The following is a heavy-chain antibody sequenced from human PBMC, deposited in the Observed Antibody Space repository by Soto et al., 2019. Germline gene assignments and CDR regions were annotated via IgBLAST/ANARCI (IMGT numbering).Heavy chain of an antibody. V-gene: IGHV1-69*13. CDR2: IIPIFGTA. J-gene: IGHJ6*02. Sequence: GASVKVSCKASGGTFSSYAISWVRQAPGQGLEWMGGIIPIFGTANYAQKFQGRVTITADESTSTAYMELSSLRSEDTAVYYCARDGASGGRAYYYGMDVWGQGTTVTVSS. CDR3: ARDGASGGRAYYYGMDV. CDR1: GGTFSSYA. D-gene: IGHD3-10*01.